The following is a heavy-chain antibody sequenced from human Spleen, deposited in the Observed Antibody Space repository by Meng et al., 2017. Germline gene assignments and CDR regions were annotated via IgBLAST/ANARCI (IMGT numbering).Heavy chain of an antibody. CDR3: ARPSRYNWFDP. J-gene: IGHJ5*02. CDR1: GGSFSGYY. CDR2: INHSGST. Sequence: QVQLQQWGAALLKPSETLSLTFAVYGGSFSGYYWSWTRQPPGKGLEWIGEINHSGSTNYNPSLKSRVTISVDTSKNQFSLKLSSVTAADTAVYYCARPSRYNWFDPWGQGTLVTVSS. D-gene: IGHD6-6*01. V-gene: IGHV4-34*01.